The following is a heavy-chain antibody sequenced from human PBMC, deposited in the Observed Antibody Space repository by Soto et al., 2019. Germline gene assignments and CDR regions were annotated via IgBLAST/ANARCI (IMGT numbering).Heavy chain of an antibody. CDR2: IYYSGLT. CDR1: GDSISTEGYY. V-gene: IGHV4-31*03. CDR3: ARSRSYYVEDFQK. Sequence: SETLSLTCSVSGDSISTEGYYWSWIRQHPGKGLEWIGYIYYSGLTSYNPSLRSRVTISRATSKNQFYLKLSSVTAADTAVYYCARSRSYYVEDFQKWGQGTLVTVSS. D-gene: IGHD1-26*01. J-gene: IGHJ1*01.